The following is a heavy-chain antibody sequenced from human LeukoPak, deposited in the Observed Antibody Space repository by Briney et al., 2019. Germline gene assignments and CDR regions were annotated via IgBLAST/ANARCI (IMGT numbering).Heavy chain of an antibody. Sequence: PGRSLRLSCAASGFTFDDYAMHWVRQVPGKGLEWVSGSSWNSGRIGYAVSVKGRFIISRDNAKNSLYLQMNSLRVEDTALYYCAKGSDYDGSGYFDSWGQGTLVTVSS. V-gene: IGHV3-9*01. CDR3: AKGSDYDGSGYFDS. CDR2: SSWNSGRI. D-gene: IGHD3-22*01. CDR1: GFTFDDYA. J-gene: IGHJ4*02.